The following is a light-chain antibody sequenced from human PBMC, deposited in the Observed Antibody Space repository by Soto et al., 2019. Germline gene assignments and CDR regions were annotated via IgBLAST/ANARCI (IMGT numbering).Light chain of an antibody. CDR1: QSISSW. V-gene: IGKV1-5*01. CDR2: DAS. Sequence: DIPMTQSPSTLSASVGDRVTITCRASQSISSWLAWYQQKPGKAPKLLTYDASSLESGVPSRFSGSGSGTEFTLTISSLQPDDFATYYCQQYNSYSTFGQGTKLEIK. CDR3: QQYNSYST. J-gene: IGKJ2*01.